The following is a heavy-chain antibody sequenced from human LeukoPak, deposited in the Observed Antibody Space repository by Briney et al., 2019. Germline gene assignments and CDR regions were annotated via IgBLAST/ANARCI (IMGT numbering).Heavy chain of an antibody. CDR2: IWYDGSNK. CDR1: GFTSSSYG. V-gene: IGHV3-33*01. CDR3: AREHCSGGSCLYYFDY. Sequence: GRSLRLPCAASGFTSSSYGMHLVRQASGKGLEWVAVIWYDGSNKYYADSVKGRFTISRDNSKNTLYLQMNSLRAEDTAVYYCAREHCSGGSCLYYFDYWGQGTLVTVSS. D-gene: IGHD2-15*01. J-gene: IGHJ4*02.